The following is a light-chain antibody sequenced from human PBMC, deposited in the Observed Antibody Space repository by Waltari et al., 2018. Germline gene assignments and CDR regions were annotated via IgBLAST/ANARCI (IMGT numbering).Light chain of an antibody. CDR1: SSNIGSNY. CDR2: RNN. Sequence: QSVLTQPPSASGTPGQRVTISCSGSSSNIGSNYVYWYQQFPGAAPKLLIYRNNQRPSGVPDRFSGSKSCTSASLAISGLRSEDEADYYCAAWDDSLSGGVFGGGTKLTVL. J-gene: IGLJ2*01. CDR3: AAWDDSLSGGV. V-gene: IGLV1-47*01.